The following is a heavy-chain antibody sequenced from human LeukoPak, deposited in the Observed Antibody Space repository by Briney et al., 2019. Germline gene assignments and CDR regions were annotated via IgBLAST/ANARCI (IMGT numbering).Heavy chain of an antibody. CDR2: IRYDGSNK. Sequence: PGGSLRLSCAASGFIFSSYGMHWVRQAPGKGLEWVAFIRYDGSNKYYADSVKGRFTISRDNSKNTLYLQMNSLRTEDTAVYYCAKELPNYYFWSGHGGYWGQGTLVTVSS. CDR3: AKELPNYYFWSGHGGY. D-gene: IGHD3-3*01. J-gene: IGHJ4*02. V-gene: IGHV3-30*02. CDR1: GFIFSSYG.